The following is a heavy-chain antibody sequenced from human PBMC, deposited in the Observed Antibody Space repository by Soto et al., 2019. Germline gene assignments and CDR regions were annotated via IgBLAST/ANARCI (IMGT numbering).Heavy chain of an antibody. D-gene: IGHD1-26*01. CDR1: RITFSSYS. Sequence: DEHLLESGGGLVQPGGSLRLSCAASRITFSSYSMSWVRQSPGKGLEWVSSISSSGDVTYDADSVKGRFTISRDNSKNSLYLQMNSLRAEDTAIYYCAKTGGFSGSYHFISWGQGTLVTVSS. CDR2: ISSSGDVT. V-gene: IGHV3-23*01. CDR3: AKTGGFSGSYHFIS. J-gene: IGHJ4*02.